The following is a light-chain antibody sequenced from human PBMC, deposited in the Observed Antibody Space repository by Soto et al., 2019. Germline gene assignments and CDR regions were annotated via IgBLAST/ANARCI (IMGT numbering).Light chain of an antibody. Sequence: QSELTQPPSASGTPGQRVTISCAGTNSNIAINNVYWYRQLPGTAPKLLIYKINQRPSGVPDRFSGSRSGTSASLAISGLRSEDEADYYCAVWDDILSGVLFGGGTKLTVL. J-gene: IGLJ2*01. CDR2: KIN. CDR1: NSNIAINN. CDR3: AVWDDILSGVL. V-gene: IGLV1-47*01.